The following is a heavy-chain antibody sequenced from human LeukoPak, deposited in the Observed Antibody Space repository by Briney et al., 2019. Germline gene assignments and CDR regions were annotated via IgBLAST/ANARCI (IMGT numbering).Heavy chain of an antibody. CDR2: IYYSGST. Sequence: SETLSLTCTVSGGSISSSSYYWGWIRQPPGKGLEWIGSIYYSGSTYYNPSLKSRVTISVDTSKNQFPLKLSSVTAADTAVYYCARSGSGSSYYYFDYWGQGTLVTVSS. V-gene: IGHV4-39*01. J-gene: IGHJ4*02. CDR3: ARSGSGSSYYYFDY. D-gene: IGHD3-10*01. CDR1: GGSISSSSYY.